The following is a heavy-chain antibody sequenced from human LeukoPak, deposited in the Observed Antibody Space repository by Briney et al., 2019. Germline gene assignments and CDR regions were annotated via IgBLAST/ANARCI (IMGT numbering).Heavy chain of an antibody. D-gene: IGHD3-10*01. CDR3: ARGKYYGSGSDVPYFDY. Sequence: SETLSLTCAVYGGSFSGYYWSWIRQPPGKGLEWMGEINHSGSTNYNPSLKSRATISGDTSKNQFSLKLISVTAADTAVYYCARGKYYGSGSDVPYFDYWGQGTLVTVSS. CDR2: INHSGST. CDR1: GGSFSGYY. V-gene: IGHV4-34*01. J-gene: IGHJ4*02.